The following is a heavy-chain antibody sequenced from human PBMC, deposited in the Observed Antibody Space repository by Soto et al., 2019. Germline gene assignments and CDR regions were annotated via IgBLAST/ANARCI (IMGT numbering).Heavy chain of an antibody. CDR1: GFTFSGYA. CDR3: GRDQYDILTGPNY. V-gene: IGHV3-30-3*01. D-gene: IGHD3-9*01. J-gene: IGHJ4*02. Sequence: QVQLVESGGGVVQPGRSLRLSCAASGFTFSGYAMHWVRQAPGKGLEWVAVISYDGSNKYYADYVKGRFTISRDNSKNTLYLQMNGLRPEDAAVYYCGRDQYDILTGPNYWGQGTLVTVSS. CDR2: ISYDGSNK.